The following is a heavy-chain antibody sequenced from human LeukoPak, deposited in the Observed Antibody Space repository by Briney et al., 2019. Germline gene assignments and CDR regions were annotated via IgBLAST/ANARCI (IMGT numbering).Heavy chain of an antibody. Sequence: SETLSLTCTVSGGSISSSSYYWGWIRQPPGKGLEWFGCIYYSGSTYYNPSLKSRVTISVDTSKSQFSLMLSSVTAADTTVYYCARHARSSSHPSNWFDPWGQGTLVTVSS. J-gene: IGHJ5*02. D-gene: IGHD6-13*01. CDR1: GGSISSSSYY. V-gene: IGHV4-39*01. CDR2: IYYSGST. CDR3: ARHARSSSHPSNWFDP.